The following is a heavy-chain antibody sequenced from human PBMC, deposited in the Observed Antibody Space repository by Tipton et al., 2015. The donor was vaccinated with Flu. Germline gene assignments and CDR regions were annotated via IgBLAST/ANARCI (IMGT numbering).Heavy chain of an antibody. V-gene: IGHV4-34*01. D-gene: IGHD6-13*01. CDR3: ASRGAAAAPGWYFDL. CDR1: GGSFSGYY. Sequence: TLSLTCAVCGGSFSGYYWSWIRQPPGKGLEWIGEINHSGSTNYNPSLKSRVTISVDTSKNQFSLKLNSVTAADTAVYYCASRGAAAAPGWYFDLWGRGTLVTVSS. J-gene: IGHJ2*01. CDR2: INHSGST.